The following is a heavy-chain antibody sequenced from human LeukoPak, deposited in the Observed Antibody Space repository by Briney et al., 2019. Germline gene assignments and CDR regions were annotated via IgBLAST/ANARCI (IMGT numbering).Heavy chain of an antibody. Sequence: GGSLRLSCAASGFTVSSNYMSWVRQAPGKGLEWVSVIYSGGTTYYADSVKGRFTISRDNSKNTLYLQMNSLRAEDTAVYYCARERGHDSSGYLTNPGVSWFDPWGQGTLVTVSS. V-gene: IGHV3-53*01. D-gene: IGHD3-22*01. CDR2: IYSGGTT. CDR3: ARERGHDSSGYLTNPGVSWFDP. CDR1: GFTVSSNY. J-gene: IGHJ5*02.